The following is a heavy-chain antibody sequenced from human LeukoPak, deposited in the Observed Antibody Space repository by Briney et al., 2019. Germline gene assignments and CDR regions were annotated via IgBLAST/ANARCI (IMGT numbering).Heavy chain of an antibody. CDR3: ARGGAAAGSYYYYYMDV. J-gene: IGHJ6*03. CDR1: GYTFTNYG. CDR2: ISAYNGNT. D-gene: IGHD6-13*01. V-gene: IGHV1-18*01. Sequence: ASVKVSCKASGYTFTNYGISWVRQAPGQGLEWMGWISAYNGNTNYAQKLQGRVTMTTDTSTSTAYMELRSLRSDDTAVYYCARGGAAAGSYYYYYMDVWGKGTTVTVSS.